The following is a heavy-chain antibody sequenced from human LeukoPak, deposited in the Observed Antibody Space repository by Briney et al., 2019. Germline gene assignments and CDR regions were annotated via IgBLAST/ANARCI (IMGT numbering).Heavy chain of an antibody. Sequence: GESLRLSCAASGFTFSGYPIHWVRQAPGKGLEWVAVISYDGSNKYYADSVKGRFTISRDNSKNTLYLQMNSLRAEDTAVYYCARDGGYCSSTSCYNWFDPWGQGTLVTVSS. CDR3: ARDGGYCSSTSCYNWFDP. CDR1: GFTFSGYP. CDR2: ISYDGSNK. D-gene: IGHD2-2*01. J-gene: IGHJ5*02. V-gene: IGHV3-30-3*01.